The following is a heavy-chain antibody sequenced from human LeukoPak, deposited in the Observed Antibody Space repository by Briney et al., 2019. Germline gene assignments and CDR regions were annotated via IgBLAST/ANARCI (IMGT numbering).Heavy chain of an antibody. D-gene: IGHD5/OR15-5a*01. Sequence: GASVKVSCKASGYTFTGYYMHWVRQAPGQGLEWMGWINPNSGGTNYAQKFQGRVTMTRDTSISTAYMELSRLRSDDTAVYYCARDRRVDDSHRSASLCSFDCWGQGTLVTVSS. J-gene: IGHJ4*02. V-gene: IGHV1-2*02. CDR2: INPNSGGT. CDR3: ARDRRVDDSHRSASLCSFDC. CDR1: GYTFTGYY.